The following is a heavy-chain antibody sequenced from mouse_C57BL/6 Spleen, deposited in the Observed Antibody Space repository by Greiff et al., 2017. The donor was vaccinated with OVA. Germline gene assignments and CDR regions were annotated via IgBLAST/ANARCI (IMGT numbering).Heavy chain of an antibody. CDR3: ASAVFAY. CDR2: IDPSDSYT. V-gene: IGHV1-50*01. J-gene: IGHJ3*01. CDR1: GYTFTSYW. Sequence: QVQLQQPGAELVKPGASVKLSCKASGYTFTSYWMQWVKPRPGQGLEWIGEIDPSDSYTNYNQKFKGKATLTVDTSSSTAYMQLSSLTSEDSAVYYCASAVFAYWGQGTLVTVSA.